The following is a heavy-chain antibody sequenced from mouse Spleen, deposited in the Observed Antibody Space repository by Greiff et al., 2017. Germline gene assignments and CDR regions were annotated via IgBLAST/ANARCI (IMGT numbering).Heavy chain of an antibody. CDR2: IDPENGDT. J-gene: IGHJ2*01. D-gene: IGHD2-3*01. CDR3: TTLDGYYVDY. CDR1: GFNIKDDY. Sequence: EVQLVESGAELVRPGASVKLSCTASGFNIKDDYMHWVKQRPEQGLEWIGWIDPENGDTEYASKFQGKATITADTSSNTAYLQLSSLTSEDTAVYYCTTLDGYYVDYWGQGTTLTVSS. V-gene: IGHV14-4*01.